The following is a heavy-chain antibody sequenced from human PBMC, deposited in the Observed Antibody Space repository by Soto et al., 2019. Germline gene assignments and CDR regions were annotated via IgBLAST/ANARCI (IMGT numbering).Heavy chain of an antibody. CDR1: GYTFSTYG. J-gene: IGHJ5*02. CDR3: ARDLIAVRPGWFDP. V-gene: IGHV1-18*01. Sequence: QVPLVQSGAEVKKPGASVKVSCKASGYTFSTYGISWVRQAPGQGLEWMGWISAYNGNTNYAQKFQGRVTMTTDTSTSTAYMELRSLRSDDTAVYYCARDLIAVRPGWFDPWGQGTLVTVSS. CDR2: ISAYNGNT. D-gene: IGHD6-6*01.